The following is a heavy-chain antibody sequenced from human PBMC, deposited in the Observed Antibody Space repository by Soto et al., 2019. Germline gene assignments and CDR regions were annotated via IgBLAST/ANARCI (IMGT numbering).Heavy chain of an antibody. V-gene: IGHV3-73*01. CDR3: MSLVVVIATAPYLDV. Sequence: EVQLVESGVGLVQPGGSLKLSCAASGVTFRGSAMHWVRQASGKGLEWVGRIRSKANNYATAYAASVKGRFTISRDDSKNTAYLQMNSLKTEDTAVYYCMSLVVVIATAPYLDVWGKGTAVTVSS. D-gene: IGHD2-21*01. J-gene: IGHJ6*03. CDR1: GVTFRGSA. CDR2: IRSKANNYAT.